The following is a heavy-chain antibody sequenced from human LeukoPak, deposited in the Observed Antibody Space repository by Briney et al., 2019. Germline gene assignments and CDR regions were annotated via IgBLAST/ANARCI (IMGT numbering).Heavy chain of an antibody. J-gene: IGHJ6*03. Sequence: ASVKVSCKASGYTFTGYYVHWVRQAPGQGLEWMGWMNPKSGGTNYAQKFESRVTRNRYTCSSTAYMELSTLRFDDTAVYYCARTVARGYSGYSAQYYYYYMDVWGKGTTVTTSS. CDR1: GYTFTGYY. D-gene: IGHD5-12*01. CDR2: MNPKSGGT. V-gene: IGHV1-2*02. CDR3: ARTVARGYSGYSAQYYYYYMDV.